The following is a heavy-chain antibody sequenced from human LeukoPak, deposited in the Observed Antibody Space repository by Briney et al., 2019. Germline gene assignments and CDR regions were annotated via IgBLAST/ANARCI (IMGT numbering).Heavy chain of an antibody. D-gene: IGHD3-22*01. V-gene: IGHV4-59*01. J-gene: IGHJ3*02. CDR2: IYYSGST. CDR1: GGSISSYY. CDR3: ARTYYYDSSGYYLDAFDI. Sequence: SETLSLTCTVSGGSISSYYWSWIRQPPGKGLEWIGYIYYSGSTNYNPSLKSRVTISVDTSKNQFSLKLSSVTAADTAVYYCARTYYYDSSGYYLDAFDIWGQGTMVTVSS.